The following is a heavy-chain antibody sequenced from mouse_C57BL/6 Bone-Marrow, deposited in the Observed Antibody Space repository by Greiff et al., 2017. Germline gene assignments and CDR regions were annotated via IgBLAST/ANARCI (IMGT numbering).Heavy chain of an antibody. J-gene: IGHJ3*01. D-gene: IGHD2-1*01. CDR1: GYTFTSYW. CDR2: IHPTSGST. V-gene: IGHV1-64*01. Sequence: QVQLQQPGAELVKPGASVKLSCKASGYTFTSYWMHWVKQRPGQGLEWIGMIHPTSGSTNYNERFKSKATLTVDKSSSTAYMQLSSLTSADSAVYYCAIYYGNLAWFAYWGQGALVTVSA. CDR3: AIYYGNLAWFAY.